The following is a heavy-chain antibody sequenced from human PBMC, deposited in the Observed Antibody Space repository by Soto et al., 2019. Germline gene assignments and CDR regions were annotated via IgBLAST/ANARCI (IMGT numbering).Heavy chain of an antibody. CDR1: GFTFSSYA. J-gene: IGHJ4*02. V-gene: IGHV3-23*01. D-gene: IGHD3-22*01. CDR3: AEDTVTMIVVVSFDY. CDR2: ISGSGGST. Sequence: VGSLRLSCAASGFTFSSYAMSWVRQAPGKGLEWVSAISGSGGSTYYADSVKGRFTISRDNSKSTLYLQMNSLRAEDTAVYYCAEDTVTMIVVVSFDYWGQGTLVTVSS.